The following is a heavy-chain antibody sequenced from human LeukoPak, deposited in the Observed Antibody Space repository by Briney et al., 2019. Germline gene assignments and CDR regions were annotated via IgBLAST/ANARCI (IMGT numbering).Heavy chain of an antibody. CDR1: GYTFTSYY. D-gene: IGHD3-9*01. V-gene: IGHV1-46*01. CDR2: ISPSGGGT. Sequence: ASVKVSCKASGYTFTSYYIHCVQQAPGQGLEWMGIISPSGGGTTYAQKFQGRVTMTRDTSTSTVYMELSSLRSEDTAVYYCARRDFDWSLDYWGQGTLVTVSS. CDR3: ARRDFDWSLDY. J-gene: IGHJ4*02.